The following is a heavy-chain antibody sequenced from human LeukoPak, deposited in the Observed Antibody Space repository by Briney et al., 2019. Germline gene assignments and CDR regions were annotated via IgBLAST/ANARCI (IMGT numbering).Heavy chain of an antibody. CDR2: IRYDGSNK. J-gene: IGHJ4*02. CDR3: ARGFDYDFWSGYYHLDY. D-gene: IGHD3-3*01. V-gene: IGHV3-30*02. Sequence: PGGSLRLSCAASGFTFSSYGMHWVRQAPGKGLEWVAFIRYDGSNKYYADSVKGRFTISRDNAKNSLYLQMNSLRAEDTAVYYCARGFDYDFWSGYYHLDYWGQGTLVTVSS. CDR1: GFTFSSYG.